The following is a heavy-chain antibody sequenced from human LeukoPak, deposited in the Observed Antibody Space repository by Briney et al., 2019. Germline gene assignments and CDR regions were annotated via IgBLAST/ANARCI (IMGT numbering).Heavy chain of an antibody. CDR3: ARNTYSSGWSPGYYDAFDI. Sequence: GASVKVSCKASGYTFTGYYMHWVRQAPGQGLERMGWINPNSGGTNYAQKFQGRVTMTRDTSISTAYMELSRLRSDDTAVYYCARNTYSSGWSPGYYDAFDIWGQGTMVTVSS. J-gene: IGHJ3*02. D-gene: IGHD6-19*01. V-gene: IGHV1-2*02. CDR1: GYTFTGYY. CDR2: INPNSGGT.